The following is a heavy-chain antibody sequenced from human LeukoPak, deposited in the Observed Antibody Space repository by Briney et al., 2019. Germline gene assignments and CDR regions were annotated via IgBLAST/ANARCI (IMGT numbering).Heavy chain of an antibody. J-gene: IGHJ4*02. D-gene: IGHD3-10*01. Sequence: PGRSLRLSCAASGFTFSTYGIHWVRQAPGKGLEWVAVIWHDGSNKYYADSVKGRFTISRDNSKNTLYLQMNSLRAEDMAVYFCARAVGPYDYWGQGTLVAVSS. CDR3: ARAVGPYDY. CDR2: IWHDGSNK. V-gene: IGHV3-33*01. CDR1: GFTFSTYG.